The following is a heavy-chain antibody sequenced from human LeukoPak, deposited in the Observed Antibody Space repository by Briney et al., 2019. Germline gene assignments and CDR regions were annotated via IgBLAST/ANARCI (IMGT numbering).Heavy chain of an antibody. J-gene: IGHJ4*02. CDR1: GYTFTGYY. Sequence: SVKVSCKASGYTFTGYYMHWVRQAPGQGLEWMGGIIPIFGTANYAQKFQGRVTITADESTSTAYMELSSLRSEDTAVYYCASPRFEFDYWGQGTLVTVSS. D-gene: IGHD3-3*01. V-gene: IGHV1-69*13. CDR3: ASPRFEFDY. CDR2: IIPIFGTA.